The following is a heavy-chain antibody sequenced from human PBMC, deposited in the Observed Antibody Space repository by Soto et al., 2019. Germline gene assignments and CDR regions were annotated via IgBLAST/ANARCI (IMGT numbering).Heavy chain of an antibody. J-gene: IGHJ4*02. Sequence: GPTLVNPTQTLTLTCTFSGFSLSTGGMCVSWIRQPPGKALEWLALIDWDDDKYYSTSLKTRLTISKDTSKNQVVLTMTNMDPVDTATYYCARIRTGEGYYSYYFDYWGQGTLVTVSS. V-gene: IGHV2-70*01. CDR3: ARIRTGEGYYSYYFDY. D-gene: IGHD3-22*01. CDR1: GFSLSTGGMC. CDR2: IDWDDDK.